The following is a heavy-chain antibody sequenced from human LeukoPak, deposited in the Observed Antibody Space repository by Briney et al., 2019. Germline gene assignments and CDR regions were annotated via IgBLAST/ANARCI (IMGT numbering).Heavy chain of an antibody. CDR2: INHSGST. D-gene: IGHD2-2*01. V-gene: IGHV4-34*01. CDR1: GGSFSGYY. J-gene: IGHJ5*02. Sequence: SETLSLTCAVYGGSFSGYYWSWIRQPPGKGLEWIGEINHSGSTNYNPSLESRVTISVDTSKNQFSLKLSSVTAADTAVYYCARYQKTGYCSSTSCHDGNWFDPWGQGTLVTVSS. CDR3: ARYQKTGYCSSTSCHDGNWFDP.